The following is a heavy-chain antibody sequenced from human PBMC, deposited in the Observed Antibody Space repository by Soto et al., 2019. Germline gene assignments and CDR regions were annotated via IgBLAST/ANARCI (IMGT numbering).Heavy chain of an antibody. CDR3: AKDQGFLEWLLTDLDY. J-gene: IGHJ4*02. D-gene: IGHD3-3*01. V-gene: IGHV3-23*01. CDR1: GFTFSSYA. CDR2: ISGSGGST. Sequence: GGSLRLSCAASGFTFSSYAMSWVRQAPGKGLEWISAISGSGGSTYYADSVKGRFTISRDNSKNTLYLQMNSLRAEDTAVYYCAKDQGFLEWLLTDLDYWGQGTLVTVSS.